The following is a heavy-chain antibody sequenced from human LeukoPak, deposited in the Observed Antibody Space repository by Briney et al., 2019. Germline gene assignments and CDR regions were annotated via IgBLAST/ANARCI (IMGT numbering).Heavy chain of an antibody. J-gene: IGHJ4*02. D-gene: IGHD3-10*01. CDR1: GGSFSGYY. CDR3: ARGLGVRGVYYFDY. Sequence: TSETLSLTCAVYGGSFSGYYWSWIRQPPGKGLEWIGEINHSGSTNYNPSLKSRVTISVETSKNQFSLKLSSVTAADPAVYYCARGLGVRGVYYFDYWGQGTLVTVSS. V-gene: IGHV4-34*01. CDR2: INHSGST.